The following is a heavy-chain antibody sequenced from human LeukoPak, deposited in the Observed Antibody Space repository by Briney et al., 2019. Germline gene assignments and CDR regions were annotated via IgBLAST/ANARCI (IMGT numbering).Heavy chain of an antibody. CDR3: AKDFSSASYTYYYYYMDV. CDR2: IYYSGST. CDR1: GGSISSSSYY. J-gene: IGHJ6*03. Sequence: SETLSLTCTVSGGSISSSSYYWGWIRQPPGTGLEWIGSIYYSGSTYYNPSLKSRVTISVDTSKNQFSLKVSSVTAADTAIYYCAKDFSSASYTYYYYYMDVWGKGTTVTVSS. V-gene: IGHV4-39*07. D-gene: IGHD6-25*01.